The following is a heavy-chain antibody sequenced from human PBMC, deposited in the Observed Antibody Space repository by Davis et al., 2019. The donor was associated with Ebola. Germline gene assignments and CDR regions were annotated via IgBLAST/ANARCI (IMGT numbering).Heavy chain of an antibody. D-gene: IGHD3-3*01. CDR1: GFTISTYW. Sequence: PGGSLRLSCAASGFTISTYWMQWVRQAPGKGLEWVARVNSDASTTNYADSVKGRFTISRDNAENMLYLQMNSLRAEDTAVYYCARAGYYRYDYWGQGTLVTVSS. CDR3: ARAGYYRYDY. V-gene: IGHV3-74*01. CDR2: VNSDASTT. J-gene: IGHJ4*02.